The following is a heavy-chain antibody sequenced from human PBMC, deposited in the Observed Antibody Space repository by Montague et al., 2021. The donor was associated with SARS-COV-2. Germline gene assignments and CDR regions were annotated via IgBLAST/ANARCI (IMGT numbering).Heavy chain of an antibody. V-gene: IGHV5-51*01. CDR3: ARQPSNWYDP. CDR1: GYSFPTYW. J-gene: IGHJ5*02. Sequence: QSGAEVKKPGESLKISCKASGYSFPTYWIGWVRQMPGKGLEWMGAIYPRDSDTRYSPSFQGQVTISVDKSISTAYLQWSSLKASDTAMYYCARQPSNWYDPWGQGTLVTVSS. CDR2: IYPRDSDT.